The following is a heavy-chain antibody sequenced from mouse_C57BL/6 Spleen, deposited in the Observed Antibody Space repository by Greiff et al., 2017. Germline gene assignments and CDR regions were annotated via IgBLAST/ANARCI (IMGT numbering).Heavy chain of an antibody. Sequence: EVMLVESGGGLVKPGGSLKLSCAASGFTFSSYAMSWVRQTPDKRLEWVATISDGGSYTYYPDNVKGRFTISRATATNNLYLQMRHLKSEDTDMYYSARDYHAPFAYWGQGTLVTVSA. CDR2: ISDGGSYT. CDR1: GFTFSSYA. J-gene: IGHJ3*01. CDR3: ARDYHAPFAY. V-gene: IGHV5-4*01.